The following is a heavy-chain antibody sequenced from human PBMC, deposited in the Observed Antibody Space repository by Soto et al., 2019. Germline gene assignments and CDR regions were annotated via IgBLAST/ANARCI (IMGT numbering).Heavy chain of an antibody. CDR2: ISRSSSYI. Sequence: GGSLTLSCAASGFTFGNYIRNWVRQAPGKGLEWVSSISRSSSYIYYADAVKGRFTISRDNAKNSLYLQMNSLRAEDTAVYYCASLVATGYWGQGTLVTVSS. CDR3: ASLVATGY. V-gene: IGHV3-21*01. D-gene: IGHD5-12*01. J-gene: IGHJ4*02. CDR1: GFTFGNYI.